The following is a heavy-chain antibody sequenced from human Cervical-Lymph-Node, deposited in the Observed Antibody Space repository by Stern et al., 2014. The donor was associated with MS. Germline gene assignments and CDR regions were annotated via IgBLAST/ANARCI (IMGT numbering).Heavy chain of an antibody. J-gene: IGHJ5*02. V-gene: IGHV3-15*01. CDR2: IKSQTDGGTT. Sequence: EVQLVVSGGGLVQPGGSLRISCAASGFTFSNAWMTWVRQAPGKGLEWVGRIKSQTDGGTTDYAAPVKGRFIISRDDSKNTLYLQMNSLKTEDTAVYYCATVGPWGQGTLVIVSS. CDR3: ATVGP. CDR1: GFTFSNAW.